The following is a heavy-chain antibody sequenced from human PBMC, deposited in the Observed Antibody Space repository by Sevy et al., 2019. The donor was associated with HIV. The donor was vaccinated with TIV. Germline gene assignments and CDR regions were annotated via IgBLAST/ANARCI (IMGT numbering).Heavy chain of an antibody. CDR3: VRGRPTYYDS. CDR1: GFTFSNYW. D-gene: IGHD1-26*01. CDR2: INTDQSST. V-gene: IGHV3-74*01. J-gene: IGHJ4*02. Sequence: GSLRLSCRASGFTFSNYWMHWVRQAPGKGLVWVSHINTDQSSTTYADSVKGRFTISRDNAKNTLYLQLNSLRDDDTAVYYCVRGRPTYYDSWGQGTLVTVSS.